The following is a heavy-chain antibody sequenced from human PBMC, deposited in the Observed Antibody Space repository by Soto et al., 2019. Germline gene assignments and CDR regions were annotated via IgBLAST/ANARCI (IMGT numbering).Heavy chain of an antibody. Sequence: GGSLRLSCAASGFTFSDYAVNWVRQAPERGLEWISFISYTSATTHYADSVRGRFTISRDNANNSLYLEMNSLRDEDTAVYFCARDTSRYTYGSFYFDHWGQGALVTVSS. CDR3: ARDTSRYTYGSFYFDH. V-gene: IGHV3-48*02. J-gene: IGHJ4*02. D-gene: IGHD5-18*01. CDR2: ISYTSATT. CDR1: GFTFSDYA.